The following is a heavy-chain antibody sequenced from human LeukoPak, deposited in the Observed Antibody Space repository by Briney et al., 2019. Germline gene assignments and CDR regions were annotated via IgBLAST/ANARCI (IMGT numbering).Heavy chain of an antibody. J-gene: IGHJ4*02. Sequence: PGGSLRLSCAASGFTFSSYAMSWVRQAPGKGLEWVSAISGSGGSTYYADSVKGRLTISRDNSKNTLYLQMNSLRAEDTAVYYCAKDLGSSWSEAQDYWGQGTLVTVSS. CDR3: AKDLGSSWSEAQDY. CDR1: GFTFSSYA. D-gene: IGHD6-13*01. CDR2: ISGSGGST. V-gene: IGHV3-23*01.